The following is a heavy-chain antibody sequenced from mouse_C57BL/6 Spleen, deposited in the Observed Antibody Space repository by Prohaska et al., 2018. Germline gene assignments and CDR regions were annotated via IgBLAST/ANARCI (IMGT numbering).Heavy chain of an antibody. Sequence: GKQSHGKSLAWIGDINPNNGGSSYYQKFKGKATLTVDKSSSTAYMELRSLTSEDSAVYYCARGDYGSTYFDYWGQGTTLTGAS. CDR2: INPNNGGS. J-gene: IGHJ2*01. CDR3: ARGDYGSTYFDY. V-gene: IGHV1-26*01. D-gene: IGHD1-1*01.